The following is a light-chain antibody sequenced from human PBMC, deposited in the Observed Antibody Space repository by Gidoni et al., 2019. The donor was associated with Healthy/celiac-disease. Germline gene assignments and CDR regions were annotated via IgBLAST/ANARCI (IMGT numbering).Light chain of an antibody. CDR2: SAS. Sequence: DIQMTQSPSSLSASVGDRVTITCRASQSISSYLNWYQQKPGKVPKLLIYSASSLQSGVPSRFSGSGSGTDFTLTISRLPPDAFATYYCQQSYSTLKTFGQGTKVEIK. CDR1: QSISSY. V-gene: IGKV1-39*01. J-gene: IGKJ1*01. CDR3: QQSYSTLKT.